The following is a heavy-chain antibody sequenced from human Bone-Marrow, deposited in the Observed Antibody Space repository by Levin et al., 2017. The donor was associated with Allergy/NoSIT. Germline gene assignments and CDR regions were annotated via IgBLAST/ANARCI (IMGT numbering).Heavy chain of an antibody. CDR2: ISPSGGSR. CDR1: GNTFSSHY. CDR3: ARGIGYSYGSFGYEYYYMDV. Sequence: GGSLRLSCKASGNTFSSHYVNWVRQAPGQGLEWMGLISPSGGSRRFAQKFEGRVTMTRDTSTSTVYLELKTLKSNDTAVYYCARGIGYSYGSFGYEYYYMDVWGKGTTVTVSS. V-gene: IGHV1-46*01. J-gene: IGHJ6*03. D-gene: IGHD5-18*01.